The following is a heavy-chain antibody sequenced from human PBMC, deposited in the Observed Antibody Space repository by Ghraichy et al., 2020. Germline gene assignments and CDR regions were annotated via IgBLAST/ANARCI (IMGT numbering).Heavy chain of an antibody. CDR3: AKDLAPATNQPYYFDA. Sequence: GESLNISCAASGFTFSKYAMSWVRQAPGKGLEWVSGISGSADNTYYADSVKGRFTISRDNSKNRLYLQMNSLRDEDTAVYYCAKDLAPATNQPYYFDAWGQGTLVTVSS. J-gene: IGHJ4*02. CDR2: ISGSADNT. CDR1: GFTFSKYA. D-gene: IGHD5-12*01. V-gene: IGHV3-23*01.